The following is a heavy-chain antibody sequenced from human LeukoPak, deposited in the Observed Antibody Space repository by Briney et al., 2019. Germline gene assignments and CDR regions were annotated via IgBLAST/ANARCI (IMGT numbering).Heavy chain of an antibody. CDR2: VSANGGTT. J-gene: IGHJ6*02. D-gene: IGHD1-26*01. CDR1: GFTFSCCA. V-gene: IGHV3-23*01. Sequence: GGSLRLSCAASGFTFSCCAMHWVRQAPGKGLEWVSAVSANGGTTHYADSVKGRFTTSRDNSKNTLSLQMNSLRAEDTAVYYCARVRSGSSAGNYGMDVWGQGTTVTVSS. CDR3: ARVRSGSSAGNYGMDV.